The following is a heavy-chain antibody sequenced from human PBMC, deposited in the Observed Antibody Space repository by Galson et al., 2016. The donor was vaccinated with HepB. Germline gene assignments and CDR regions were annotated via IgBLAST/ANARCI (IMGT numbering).Heavy chain of an antibody. D-gene: IGHD3-10*01. CDR3: ARGNFGSGLGFRWLDP. CDR1: GYTFSTYA. V-gene: IGHV1-3*01. CDR2: INAGSGNT. Sequence: SVKVSCKASGYTFSTYAMHWVRQAPGQRLEWLGWINAGSGNTKYSQKFQGRVTITRDTSASTGYMELSSLRSEDTAVYYCARGNFGSGLGFRWLDPWGQGTLVTVSS. J-gene: IGHJ5*02.